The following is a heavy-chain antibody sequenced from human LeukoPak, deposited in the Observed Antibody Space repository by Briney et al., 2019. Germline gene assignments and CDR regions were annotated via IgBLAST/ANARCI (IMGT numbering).Heavy chain of an antibody. CDR3: ARGPHYALGIYFDY. Sequence: SETLSLTCTVSGGSISSYYWSWIRQPAGKGLEWIGRIYTSGSTNYNPSLKSRVTMSVDTSKNQFSLKLSSVTAADTAVYYCARGPHYALGIYFDYWGQGTLVTVSS. J-gene: IGHJ4*02. V-gene: IGHV4-4*07. CDR1: GGSISSYY. D-gene: IGHD7-27*01. CDR2: IYTSGST.